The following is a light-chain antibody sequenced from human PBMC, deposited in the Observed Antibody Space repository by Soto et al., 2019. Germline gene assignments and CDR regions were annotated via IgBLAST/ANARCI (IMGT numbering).Light chain of an antibody. J-gene: IGKJ1*01. Sequence: EIALTQSPGTLSLSPGERVTLSCRASQSVPSNFLAWYQQKAGQAPRLLIYSASRRATGMPDWFSGSGSGTDFTLLISRLEPEDFSVYYCQQYDNSLYWTFGQGTKVEIK. V-gene: IGKV3-20*01. CDR2: SAS. CDR1: QSVPSNF. CDR3: QQYDNSLYWT.